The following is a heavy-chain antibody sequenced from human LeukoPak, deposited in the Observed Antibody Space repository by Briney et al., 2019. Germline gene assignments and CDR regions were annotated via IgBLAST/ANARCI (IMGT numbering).Heavy chain of an antibody. Sequence: GGSLRLSCAASGFTFSSYSMNWVRQAPGKGLEWVSSISSSSSYMYYADSVKGRFTISRDNAKNSLYLQMNSLRAEDTAVYYCARVPLNTRNYDILTGYYFDYWGQGTLVTVSS. CDR2: ISSSSSYM. CDR3: ARVPLNTRNYDILTGYYFDY. J-gene: IGHJ4*02. CDR1: GFTFSSYS. D-gene: IGHD3-9*01. V-gene: IGHV3-21*01.